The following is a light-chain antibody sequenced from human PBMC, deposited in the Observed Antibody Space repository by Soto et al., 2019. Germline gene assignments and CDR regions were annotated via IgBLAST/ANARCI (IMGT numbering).Light chain of an antibody. V-gene: IGKV3-20*01. CDR3: QQFGSSPPVT. CDR1: QSVSSSY. CDR2: GAS. J-gene: IGKJ5*01. Sequence: EIVLTQSPGTLSLSPGERATLSCRASQSVSSSYLAWYQQKPGQAPRLLIYGASSRATGIPDRFSGSGSGTDFTLTITRLEPEVHAVYYCQQFGSSPPVTFGQGTRLEIK.